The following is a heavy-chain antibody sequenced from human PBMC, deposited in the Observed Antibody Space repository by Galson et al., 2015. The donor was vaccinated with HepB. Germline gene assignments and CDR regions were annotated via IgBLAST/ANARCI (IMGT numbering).Heavy chain of an antibody. CDR2: INPSGGST. D-gene: IGHD1-14*01. V-gene: IGHV1-46*01. CDR1: GYTFTSYY. J-gene: IGHJ4*02. Sequence: SVKVSCKASGYTFTSYYMHWVRQAPGQGLEWMGIINPSGGSTSYAQKFQGRVTMTRDTSTSTVYMELSSLRSDDTAVYYWARKRYLGPGSIDYWGQVTLVTVSS. CDR3: ARKRYLGPGSIDY.